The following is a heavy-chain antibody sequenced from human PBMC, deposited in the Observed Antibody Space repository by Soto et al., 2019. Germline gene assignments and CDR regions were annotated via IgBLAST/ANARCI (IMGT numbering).Heavy chain of an antibody. J-gene: IGHJ4*02. CDR1: GGSISSGDYY. V-gene: IGHV4-30-4*01. CDR3: ASYPSWYDSSGYDY. Sequence: PSETLSLTCAVSGGSISSGDYYWSWIRQPPGKGLEWIGYIYYSGSTYYNPSLKSRVTISVDTSKNQFSLKLSSVTAADTAVYYCASYPSWYDSSGYDYWGQGTLVTVSS. D-gene: IGHD3-22*01. CDR2: IYYSGST.